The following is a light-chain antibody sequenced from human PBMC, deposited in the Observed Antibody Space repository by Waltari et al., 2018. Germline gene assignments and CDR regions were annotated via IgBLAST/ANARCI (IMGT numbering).Light chain of an antibody. Sequence: EIVLTQSPGTLSLSPGEKATLSCRASQSVVSNYLAWYQQKPGQAPRLLSFGASSSAAGIPDRFSGSGSGTDFTLTISRLEPEDFAVFYCHQYGSSPWTFGQGTKVEIK. CDR3: HQYGSSPWT. V-gene: IGKV3-20*01. J-gene: IGKJ1*01. CDR1: QSVVSNY. CDR2: GAS.